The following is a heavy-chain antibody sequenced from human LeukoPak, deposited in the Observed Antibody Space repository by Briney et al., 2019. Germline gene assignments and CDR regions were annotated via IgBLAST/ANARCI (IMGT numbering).Heavy chain of an antibody. Sequence: GESLKISCKGSGYSFTSYWIGWVRQMLGKGLEWMGIIYPGDSDTRYSPSFQGQVTISADKSISTPYLQWSSLKASDTAMYYCALAARADYGDYDYYFDYWGQGTLVTVSS. CDR1: GYSFTSYW. J-gene: IGHJ4*02. CDR3: ALAARADYGDYDYYFDY. D-gene: IGHD4-17*01. V-gene: IGHV5-51*01. CDR2: IYPGDSDT.